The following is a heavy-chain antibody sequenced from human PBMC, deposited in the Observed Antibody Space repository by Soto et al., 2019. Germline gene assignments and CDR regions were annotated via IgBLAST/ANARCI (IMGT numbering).Heavy chain of an antibody. CDR1: GGSISSHC. D-gene: IGHD3-22*01. CDR3: VRLRLVVASFDP. J-gene: IGHJ5*02. Sequence: SETLSLTCTVSGGSISSHCWSWIRQPPGEGLEWIGYICYNGNTNYNPSLESRVTISQDTSRNQFSLKLTSVTAADTAVYYCVRLRLVVASFDPWGQGTLVTVSS. CDR2: ICYNGNT. V-gene: IGHV4-59*08.